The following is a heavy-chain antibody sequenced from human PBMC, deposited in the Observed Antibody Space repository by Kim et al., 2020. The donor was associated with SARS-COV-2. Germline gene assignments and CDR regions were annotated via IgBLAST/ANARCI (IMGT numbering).Heavy chain of an antibody. CDR1: GGTFSSYA. Sequence: SVKVSCKASGGTFSSYAISWVRQAPGQGLEWMGGIIPIFGTANYAQKFQGRVTITADESTSTAYMELSSLRSEDTAVYYCARRVAAAHDLHWFDPWGQGTLVTVSS. J-gene: IGHJ5*02. D-gene: IGHD6-13*01. CDR3: ARRVAAAHDLHWFDP. V-gene: IGHV1-69*13. CDR2: IIPIFGTA.